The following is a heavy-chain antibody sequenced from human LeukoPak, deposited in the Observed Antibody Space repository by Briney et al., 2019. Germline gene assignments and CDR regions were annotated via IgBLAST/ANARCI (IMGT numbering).Heavy chain of an antibody. CDR2: INQSGST. CDR1: GESFSGDY. J-gene: IGHJ5*02. Sequence: NSSETLSLTCGVYGESFSGDYWSWIRQPPGKGLEWIGEINQSGSTNYIPSLKSRVTISVDTSKNQFSLKLISVTAADTAVYYCARGRWLQYETWGRGTLVTVSS. CDR3: ARGRWLQYET. D-gene: IGHD5-24*01. V-gene: IGHV4-34*01.